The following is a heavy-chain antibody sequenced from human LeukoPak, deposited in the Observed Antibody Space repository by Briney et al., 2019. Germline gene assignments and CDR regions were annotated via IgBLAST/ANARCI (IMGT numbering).Heavy chain of an antibody. V-gene: IGHV1-69*05. J-gene: IGHJ5*02. CDR1: GGTFSSYA. CDR3: AKVGARGSSTGWFDP. CDR2: IIPIFGTA. Sequence: SVKVSCKASGGTFSSYAISWVRQAPGQGLEWMGRIIPIFGTANYARKFQGRVTITTDESTSTAYMELSSLRAEDTAVYYCAKVGARGSSTGWFDPWGQGTLVTVSS. D-gene: IGHD7-27*01.